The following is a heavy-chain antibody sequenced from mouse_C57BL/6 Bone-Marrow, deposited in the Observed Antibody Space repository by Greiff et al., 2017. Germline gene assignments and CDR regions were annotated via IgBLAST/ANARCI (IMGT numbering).Heavy chain of an antibody. CDR2: ISYDGSN. CDR3: ARRGYSNYVLYAMDY. V-gene: IGHV3-6*01. CDR1: GYSITSGYY. Sequence: EVHLVESGPGLVKPSQSLSLTCSVTGYSITSGYYWNWIRQFPGNKLEWMGYISYDGSNNYNPSLKNRISITRDTSKNQFFLKLNSVTTEDTATYYCARRGYSNYVLYAMDYWGQGTSVTVSS. J-gene: IGHJ4*01. D-gene: IGHD2-5*01.